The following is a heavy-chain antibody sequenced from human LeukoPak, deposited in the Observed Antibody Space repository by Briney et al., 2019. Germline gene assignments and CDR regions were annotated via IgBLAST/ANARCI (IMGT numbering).Heavy chain of an antibody. CDR2: IWYGGSNK. D-gene: IGHD5-24*01. CDR1: GFTFSSYG. Sequence: GGSLRLSCAASGFTFSSYGMHWVRQAPGKGLEWVAVIWYGGSNKYYADSVKGRFTISRDNSKNTLYLQMNSLRAEDTAVHYCAKDQGDGYNYVDYWGQGTLVTVSS. J-gene: IGHJ4*02. CDR3: AKDQGDGYNYVDY. V-gene: IGHV3-30*02.